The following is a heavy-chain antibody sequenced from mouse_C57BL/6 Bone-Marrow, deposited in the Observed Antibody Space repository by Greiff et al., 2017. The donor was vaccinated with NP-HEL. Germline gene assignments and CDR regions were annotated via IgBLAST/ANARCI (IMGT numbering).Heavy chain of an antibody. Sequence: LQQSGASVKLSCKASGYTFTSYWMQWVKQRPGQGLEWIGEIDPSDSYTNYNQKFKGKATLTVDTSSSTAYMQLSSLTSEDSAVYYCARDGNYVLYYYAMDYWGQGTSVTVSS. V-gene: IGHV1-50*01. CDR1: GYTFTSYW. J-gene: IGHJ4*01. D-gene: IGHD2-1*01. CDR3: ARDGNYVLYYYAMDY. CDR2: IDPSDSYT.